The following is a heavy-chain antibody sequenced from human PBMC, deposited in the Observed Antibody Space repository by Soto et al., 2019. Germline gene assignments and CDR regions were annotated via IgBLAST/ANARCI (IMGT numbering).Heavy chain of an antibody. CDR2: IYWDDDK. V-gene: IGHV2-5*02. D-gene: IGHD2-15*01. CDR3: AHRLCDSSCYWDVGFFDY. Sequence: QITLKDSGPTLVKPTQTLTLTCTFSGFSLSTSGVGVGWIRQPPGKALECLALIYWDDDKRYSPSLKSRLSVTKDTSKNQVILTMTNMDPVDTGTYYCAHRLCDSSCYWDVGFFDYWGRGTLVTVSS. CDR1: GFSLSTSGVG. J-gene: IGHJ4*02.